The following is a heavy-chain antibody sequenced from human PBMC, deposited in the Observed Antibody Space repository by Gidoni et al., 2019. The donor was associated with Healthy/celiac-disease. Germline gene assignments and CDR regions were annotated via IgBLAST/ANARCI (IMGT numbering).Heavy chain of an antibody. V-gene: IGHV3-23*01. Sequence: EVQLLESGGGLGQHGGHLRLSCAASGFTFSSYAMSWGRQAPGKGLEGVSAISGSGGSTYYADSVKGRFTISRDNSKNTLYLQMNSLRAEDTAVYYCAKGGYSPFDYWGQGTLVTVSS. J-gene: IGHJ4*02. CDR1: GFTFSSYA. CDR2: ISGSGGST. D-gene: IGHD5-18*01. CDR3: AKGGYSPFDY.